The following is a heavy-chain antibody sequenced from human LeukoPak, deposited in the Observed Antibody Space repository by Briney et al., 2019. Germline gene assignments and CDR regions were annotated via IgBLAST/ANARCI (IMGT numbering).Heavy chain of an antibody. D-gene: IGHD3-9*01. J-gene: IGHJ5*02. Sequence: PSETLSLTCTVSGGSISSYYWSWIRQPPGKGLEWIGYIYYSGSTNYNPSLKSRVTISVDTSKNQFPLKLSSVTAADTAVYYCARVGYYDILTGYYKGTWFDPWGQGTLVTVSS. CDR3: ARVGYYDILTGYYKGTWFDP. V-gene: IGHV4-59*01. CDR1: GGSISSYY. CDR2: IYYSGST.